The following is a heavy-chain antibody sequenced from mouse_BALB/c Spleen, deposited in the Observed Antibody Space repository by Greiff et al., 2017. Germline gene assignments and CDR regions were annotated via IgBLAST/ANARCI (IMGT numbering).Heavy chain of an antibody. J-gene: IGHJ4*01. Sequence: VQLQQSGAELVRPGASVTLSCKASGYTFTDYEMHWVKQTPVHGLEWIGAIDPETGGTAYNQKFKGKATLTADKSSSTAYVELRSLTSEDSAVYYCTRGDSSGYYYYAMDYWGQGTSVTVSS. V-gene: IGHV1-15*01. CDR2: IDPETGGT. CDR3: TRGDSSGYYYYAMDY. D-gene: IGHD3-2*01. CDR1: GYTFTDYE.